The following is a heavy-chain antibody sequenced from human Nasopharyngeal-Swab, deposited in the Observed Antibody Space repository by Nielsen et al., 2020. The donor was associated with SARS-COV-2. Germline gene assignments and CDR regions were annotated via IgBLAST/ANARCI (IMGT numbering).Heavy chain of an antibody. J-gene: IGHJ5*02. CDR1: GGSISSSY. V-gene: IGHV4-59*01. CDR2: IYESGST. CDR3: ARGGAMIEGAIDWFDP. Sequence: GSLRLSCTVSGGSISSSYWSWIRQPPGKGLEYIGYIYESGSTHYNPSLRSRLAISVDTSKSQFSLKLSSVTAADTAIYYCARGGAMIEGAIDWFDPWGQGTLVTVSS. D-gene: IGHD1-26*01.